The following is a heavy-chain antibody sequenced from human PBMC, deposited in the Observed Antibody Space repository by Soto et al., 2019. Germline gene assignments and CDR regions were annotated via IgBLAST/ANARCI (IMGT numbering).Heavy chain of an antibody. CDR2: IIPIPGTA. V-gene: IGHV1-69*06. CDR1: GGTFGSYA. D-gene: IGHD2-2*01. Sequence: QVQLVQSGAEVKKPGSSVKVSCKASGGTFGSYAISWVRQAPGQGLEWMGGIIPIPGTANYAQKFQGRVTSAADKYTSTAYMELRSLRSKDTAVYYCARSQGSSTSLEIYYYYYYGMDIWAQGTTFTVSS. J-gene: IGHJ6*02. CDR3: ARSQGSSTSLEIYYYYYYGMDI.